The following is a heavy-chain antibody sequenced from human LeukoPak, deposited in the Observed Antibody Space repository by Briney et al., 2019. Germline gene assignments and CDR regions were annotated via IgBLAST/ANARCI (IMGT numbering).Heavy chain of an antibody. J-gene: IGHJ4*02. CDR1: GFSLSTSGVG. V-gene: IGHV2-5*02. Sequence: ESGPTLVNPTQTLTLTGTFSGFSLSTSGVGVGWIRQPPGKALEWLALIYWDDDKRYSPSLKSRLTSTKDTSKKQVVLTMTNMDPVDTATYYCPHCLYGGGEFDYWGQGTLVTVSS. CDR3: PHCLYGGGEFDY. D-gene: IGHD4-23*01. CDR2: IYWDDDK.